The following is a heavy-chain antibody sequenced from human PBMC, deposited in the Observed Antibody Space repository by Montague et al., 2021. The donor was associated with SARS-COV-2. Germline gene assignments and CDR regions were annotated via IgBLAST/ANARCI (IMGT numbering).Heavy chain of an antibody. D-gene: IGHD3/OR15-3a*01. CDR3: ARGGLGNRGFDY. CDR1: DVFLSSSTW. Sequence: SETLSLTCVVSDVFLSSSTWWSWVRQSPGKGLEWVGETYLSGFTQYNPSVKSRVTISLDDSRSQFSLRLTSVTAADTAVYFCARGGLGNRGFDYWGQGALVTVSS. V-gene: IGHV4-4*02. J-gene: IGHJ4*02. CDR2: TYLSGFT.